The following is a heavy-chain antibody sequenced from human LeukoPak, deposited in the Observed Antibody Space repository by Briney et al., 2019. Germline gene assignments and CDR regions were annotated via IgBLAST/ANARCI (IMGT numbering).Heavy chain of an antibody. J-gene: IGHJ4*02. D-gene: IGHD6-19*01. CDR1: GFTFSSYA. CDR2: ISGSGGST. V-gene: IGHV3-23*01. CDR3: AKGEQWLGGAPYYFDY. Sequence: SGGSLRLSCAAPGFTFSSYAMSWVRQAPGKGLEWVSAISGSGGSTYYADSVKGRFTISRDNSKNTLYLQMNSLRAEDTAVYYCAKGEQWLGGAPYYFDYWGQGTLVTVSS.